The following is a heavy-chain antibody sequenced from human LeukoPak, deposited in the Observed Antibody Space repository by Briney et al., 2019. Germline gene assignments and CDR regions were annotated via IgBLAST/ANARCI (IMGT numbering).Heavy chain of an antibody. CDR1: GGSFSGYY. D-gene: IGHD3-9*01. V-gene: IGHV4-34*01. CDR3: ARERRYFDWSSPNWFDP. Sequence: SETLSLTCAVYGGSFSGYYWSWIRQPPGKGLEWIGEINHSGSTNYNPSLKSRVTISVDTSKNQFSLKLSSVTAADTAVYYCARERRYFDWSSPNWFDPWGQGTLVTVSS. CDR2: INHSGST. J-gene: IGHJ5*02.